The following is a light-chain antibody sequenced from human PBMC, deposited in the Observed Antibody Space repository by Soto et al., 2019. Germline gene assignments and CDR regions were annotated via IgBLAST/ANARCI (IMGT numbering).Light chain of an antibody. J-gene: IGKJ4*01. V-gene: IGKV3-11*01. CDR3: QQRSDWQYT. Sequence: EVVLTQSPATLSLSPWERATLSCRASQRITSYLAWYQQKPGQAPRLLIYDASNRATGVPARFSGSKSGTDFTLTISSLQPEDFAVYYCQQRSDWQYTFGGGTKVDIK. CDR2: DAS. CDR1: QRITSY.